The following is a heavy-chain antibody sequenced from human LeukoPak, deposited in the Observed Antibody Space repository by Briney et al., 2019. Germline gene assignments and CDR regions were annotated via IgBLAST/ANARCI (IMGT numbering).Heavy chain of an antibody. CDR1: GFTFSSYA. V-gene: IGHV3-23*01. CDR2: ISGSGGST. D-gene: IGHD2-15*01. Sequence: PGGSLRLSCAASGFTFSSYAMSWVRQAPGKGPEWVSAISGSGGSTYYADSVRGRFTISRDNSKNTLYLQMNSLRAEDTAVYYCAKDPDYCSGGSCYSFFDYWGQGTLVTVSS. J-gene: IGHJ4*02. CDR3: AKDPDYCSGGSCYSFFDY.